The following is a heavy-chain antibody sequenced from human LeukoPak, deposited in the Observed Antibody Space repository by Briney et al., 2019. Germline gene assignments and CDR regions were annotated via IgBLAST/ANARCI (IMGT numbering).Heavy chain of an antibody. CDR2: ISGSGGST. Sequence: GGSLRLSCAASGFTFSSYGMSWVRQAPGKGLEWVSAISGSGGSTYYADSVKGRFTISRDNSKNTLYLQMNSLRAEDTAVYYCASYGGNSDFDYWGQGTLVTVSS. D-gene: IGHD4-23*01. CDR1: GFTFSSYG. V-gene: IGHV3-23*01. J-gene: IGHJ4*02. CDR3: ASYGGNSDFDY.